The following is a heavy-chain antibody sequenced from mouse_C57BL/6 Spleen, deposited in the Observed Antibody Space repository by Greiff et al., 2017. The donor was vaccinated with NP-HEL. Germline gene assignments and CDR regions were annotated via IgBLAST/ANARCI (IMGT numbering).Heavy chain of an antibody. V-gene: IGHV1-50*01. D-gene: IGHD2-5*01. CDR3: ASSGYSNLFDY. J-gene: IGHJ2*01. Sequence: QVHVKQPGAELVKPGASVKLSCKASGYTFTSYWMQWVKQRPGQCLEWIGEIDPSDSYTNYNQKFKGKATLTVDTSSSTAYMQLSSLTSEDSAVYYCASSGYSNLFDYWGQGTTLTVSS. CDR2: IDPSDSYT. CDR1: GYTFTSYW.